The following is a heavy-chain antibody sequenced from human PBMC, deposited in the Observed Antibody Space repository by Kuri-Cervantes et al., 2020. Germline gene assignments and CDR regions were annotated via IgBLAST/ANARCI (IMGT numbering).Heavy chain of an antibody. D-gene: IGHD4-17*01. Sequence: SETLSLTCTVSGGSINSDTYYWNWIRQPAGKELEWIGRIYTTGSTNYNPSLKSRVTISVDTSKNQFSLKLSSVTAADTAVYYCARDPGNGDYYFDYWGQGTLVTVS. J-gene: IGHJ4*02. CDR3: ARDPGNGDYYFDY. CDR2: IYTTGST. CDR1: GGSINSDTYY. V-gene: IGHV4-61*02.